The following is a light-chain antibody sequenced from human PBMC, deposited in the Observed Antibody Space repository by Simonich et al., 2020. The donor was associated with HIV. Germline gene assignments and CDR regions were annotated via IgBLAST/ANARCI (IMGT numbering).Light chain of an antibody. CDR1: ALPKQY. J-gene: IGLJ3*02. Sequence: SYELTQPPSVSVSPGQTARITCSGDALPKQYAYWYQQKPGQAPVLVIYKDSERPSGVPDRFSGSKSGTSASLAITGLQAEDEADYYCQSYDSSLSVWVFGGGTKLTVL. CDR3: QSYDSSLSVWV. V-gene: IGLV3-25*02. CDR2: KDS.